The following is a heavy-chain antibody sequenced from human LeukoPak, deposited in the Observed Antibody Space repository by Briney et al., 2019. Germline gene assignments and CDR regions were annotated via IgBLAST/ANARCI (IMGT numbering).Heavy chain of an antibody. J-gene: IGHJ4*02. V-gene: IGHV6-1*01. CDR1: GDSVSSNSAA. Sequence: SQTLSLTCAISGDSVSSNSAAWNWIRQSPSRGLEWLGRTYYRSKWYNDYAVSVKSRITINPDTSKNQFSLQLNSVTPEDTAVYYCARARLHHNYGLGTCFDYWGQGTLVTVSS. CDR3: ARARLHHNYGLGTCFDY. CDR2: TYYRSKWYN. D-gene: IGHD3-10*01.